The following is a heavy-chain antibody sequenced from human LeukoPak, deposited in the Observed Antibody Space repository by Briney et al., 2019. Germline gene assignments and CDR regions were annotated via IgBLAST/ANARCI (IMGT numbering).Heavy chain of an antibody. J-gene: IGHJ5*02. V-gene: IGHV4-59*12. Sequence: SETLSLTCTVSGGSISSYYWSWIRQPPGKGLEWIGYIYCSGSTNYNPSLKSRVTMSIDTSKNQFSLKPSSVTAADTAVYYCARDFSYSSSPLGFDPWGQGTLVTVSS. CDR2: IYCSGST. CDR3: ARDFSYSSSPLGFDP. CDR1: GGSISSYY. D-gene: IGHD6-13*01.